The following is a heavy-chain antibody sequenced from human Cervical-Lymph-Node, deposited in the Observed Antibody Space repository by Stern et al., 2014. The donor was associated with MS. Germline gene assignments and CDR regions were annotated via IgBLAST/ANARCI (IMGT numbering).Heavy chain of an antibody. V-gene: IGHV4-34*01. CDR1: GASFSDNY. D-gene: IGHD1-1*01. CDR3: ARERKVERSARLLVSFDV. CDR2: INSSGGT. J-gene: IGHJ3*01. Sequence: QLQLQQWGAGLLRPSETLSLTCAVHGASFSDNYWSWIRQTPGKGLEWIGEINSSGGTHYNPSVMIRATLSVTPSRTQSSLKLSSRTAADTAMYYCARERKVERSARLLVSFDVWGQGTLVTFSS.